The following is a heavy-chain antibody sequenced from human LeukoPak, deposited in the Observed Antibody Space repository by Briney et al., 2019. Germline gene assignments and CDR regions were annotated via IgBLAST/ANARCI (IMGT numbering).Heavy chain of an antibody. V-gene: IGHV1-3*01. J-gene: IGHJ4*02. CDR3: ANPRYDSSGYYYVD. CDR2: INGSSGYT. CDR1: GYTFTDYT. Sequence: GASVKVSCKASGYTFTDYTMHWLRQAPGQRLDWMGWINGSSGYTKYSPEFQGRVTITRDTSASTAYMELSSLRSEDTAVYYCANPRYDSSGYYYVDWGQGTLVTVSS. D-gene: IGHD3-22*01.